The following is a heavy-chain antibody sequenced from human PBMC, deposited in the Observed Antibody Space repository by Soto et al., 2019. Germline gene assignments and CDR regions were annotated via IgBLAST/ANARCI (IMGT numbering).Heavy chain of an antibody. Sequence: GGSLRLSCAASGFTFDDYTMHWVRQAPGKGLEWVSLISWDGGSTYYADSVKGRFIISRDNSKNSLYLQMNSLRTEDTALYYCAKDIVRDRSGYSAVYFQHWGQGTLVTVSS. CDR1: GFTFDDYT. J-gene: IGHJ1*01. CDR3: AKDIVRDRSGYSAVYFQH. D-gene: IGHD3-22*01. CDR2: ISWDGGST. V-gene: IGHV3-43*01.